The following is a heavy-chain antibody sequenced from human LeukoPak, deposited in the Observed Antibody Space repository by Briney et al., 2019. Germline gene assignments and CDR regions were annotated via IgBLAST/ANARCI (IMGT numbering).Heavy chain of an antibody. CDR2: ISYDGSNK. J-gene: IGHJ4*02. V-gene: IGHV3-30-3*01. Sequence: GGSLRLSCAASGFTFSSYAMHWVRQAPGKGLEWAAVISYDGSNKYYADSVKGRFTISRDNSKNTLYLQMNSLRAEDTAVYYCARESDYWGQGTLVTVSS. CDR3: ARESDY. CDR1: GFTFSSYA.